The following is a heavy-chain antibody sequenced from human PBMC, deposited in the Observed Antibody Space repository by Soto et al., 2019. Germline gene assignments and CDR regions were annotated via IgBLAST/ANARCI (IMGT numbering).Heavy chain of an antibody. CDR2: ISACNGNT. CDR3: ARGIAAAGNDAFDI. V-gene: IGHV1-18*01. CDR1: GYTFTSYG. D-gene: IGHD6-13*01. J-gene: IGHJ3*02. Sequence: GASVKVSCKASGYTFTSYGISWVRQAPGQGLEWMGWISACNGNTNYAQKLQGRVTMTTDTSTSTAYMELRSLRSDDTAVYYCARGIAAAGNDAFDIWGQGTMVTVSS.